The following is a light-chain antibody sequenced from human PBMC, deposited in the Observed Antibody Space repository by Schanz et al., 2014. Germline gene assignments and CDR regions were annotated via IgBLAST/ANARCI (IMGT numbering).Light chain of an antibody. Sequence: QSALTQPASVSGSPGQSITISCTGTSSDVGGYDYVSWYQQHPGKAPKLMIYDVSNRPSGVSNRFSASKSGYTASLTISGLQAEDEADYYCSSYTSSSTHWVFGGGTKLTVL. CDR1: SSDVGGYDY. J-gene: IGLJ3*02. CDR2: DVS. V-gene: IGLV2-14*03. CDR3: SSYTSSSTHWV.